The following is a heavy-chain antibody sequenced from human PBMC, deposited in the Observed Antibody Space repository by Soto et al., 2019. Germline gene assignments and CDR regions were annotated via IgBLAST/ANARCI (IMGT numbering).Heavy chain of an antibody. CDR1: GFTFRSFT. D-gene: IGHD6-13*01. Sequence: GGSLRLSCAASGFTFRSFTMDWVRQAPGKGLEWVSTISSNSAYIYYTDALRGRFTISRDNAKNSLHLQMNSLRAEDTAVYYCTRDASRDSSARGWFDPWGPGTLVTV. CDR2: ISSNSAYI. CDR3: TRDASRDSSARGWFDP. J-gene: IGHJ5*02. V-gene: IGHV3-21*01.